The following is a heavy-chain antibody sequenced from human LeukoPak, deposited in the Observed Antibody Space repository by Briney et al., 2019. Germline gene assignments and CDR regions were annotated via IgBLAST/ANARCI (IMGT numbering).Heavy chain of an antibody. CDR3: ASRVLVVPAAIRDY. Sequence: PSETLSLTCTVSGDSISGYYWSWIRQPAGEELEWIGRISASGNTNYNPSLKSRVTMSVDTSKNQFPLKLSSVTAADTAVYYCASRVLVVPAAIRDYWGQGTLVTVSS. D-gene: IGHD2-2*02. J-gene: IGHJ4*02. CDR2: ISASGNT. V-gene: IGHV4-4*07. CDR1: GDSISGYY.